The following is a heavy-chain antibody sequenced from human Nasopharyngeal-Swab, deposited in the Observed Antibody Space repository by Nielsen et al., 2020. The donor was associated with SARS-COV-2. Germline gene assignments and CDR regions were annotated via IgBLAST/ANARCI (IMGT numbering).Heavy chain of an antibody. Sequence: ASVKVSCKASGYTFTSYAMHWVRQAPGQRLEWMGWINAGNGNTKYSQKFQGRVTMTRDTSTSTVYMELSSLRSEDTAVYYCARAHYGSGSHPQIRGVDYWGQGTLVTVSS. V-gene: IGHV1-3*01. CDR1: GYTFTSYA. CDR2: INAGNGNT. CDR3: ARAHYGSGSHPQIRGVDY. J-gene: IGHJ4*02. D-gene: IGHD3-10*01.